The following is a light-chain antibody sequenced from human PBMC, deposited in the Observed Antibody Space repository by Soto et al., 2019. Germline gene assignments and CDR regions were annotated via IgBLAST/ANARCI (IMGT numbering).Light chain of an antibody. CDR3: QQYNNWPPWT. CDR2: GAS. CDR1: QSVNSN. Sequence: EIVMTQSPATLSVSPGGRPTLSCRASQSVNSNYLAWYQQKPRQAPXLXXYGASTRATGIPARFSGSVCGTEFTLPTSSLQSDDFAVYYGQQYNNWPPWTFGQGTKVEIK. V-gene: IGKV3-15*01. J-gene: IGKJ1*01.